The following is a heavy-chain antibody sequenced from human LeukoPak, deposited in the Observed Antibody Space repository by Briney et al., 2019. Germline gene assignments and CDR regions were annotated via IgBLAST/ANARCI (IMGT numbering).Heavy chain of an antibody. D-gene: IGHD6-13*01. V-gene: IGHV3-30-3*01. CDR3: ALDPGFSSGTRA. J-gene: IGHJ5*02. CDR2: ILYDGSNK. CDR1: GFTFSSYV. Sequence: GGSLRLSCAASGFTFSSYVMYWVRQAPGKGLEWVAVILYDGSNKYYADSEKGRFTISRDNANRTLYLHMNSLRAEDTAVYYCALDPGFSSGTRAWGQGTLVTVSS.